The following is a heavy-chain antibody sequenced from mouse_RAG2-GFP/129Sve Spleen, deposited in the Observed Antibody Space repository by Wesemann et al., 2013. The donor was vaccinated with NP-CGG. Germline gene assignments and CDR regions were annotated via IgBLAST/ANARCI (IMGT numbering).Heavy chain of an antibody. D-gene: IGHD2-2*01. CDR2: INPDSSTI. CDR3: ARHGYDYAMDY. J-gene: IGHJ4*01. Sequence: EVKLLESGGGLVQPGGSLKLSCAASGFDFSRYWMSWVRQAPGKGLEWIGEINPDSSTINYTPSLKDKFIISRDNAKNTLYLQMSKVRSEDTALYYCARHGYDYAMDYWGGSRGTSVTVSS. V-gene: IGHV4-1*02. CDR1: GFDFSRYW.